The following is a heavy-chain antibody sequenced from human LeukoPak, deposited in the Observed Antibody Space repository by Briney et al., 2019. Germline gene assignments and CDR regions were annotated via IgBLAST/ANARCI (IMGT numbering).Heavy chain of an antibody. CDR3: ARSIAVAGITLLDY. CDR2: IYPGDSDT. CDR1: GYSFTSYW. Sequence: GASLKISCKGSGYSFTSYWIGWVRPLPGKGLEWMGIIYPGDSDTRYSPSFQGQVTISADKSISTAYLQWSSLKASDTAMYYCARSIAVAGITLLDYWGQGTLVTVSS. D-gene: IGHD6-19*01. V-gene: IGHV5-51*01. J-gene: IGHJ4*02.